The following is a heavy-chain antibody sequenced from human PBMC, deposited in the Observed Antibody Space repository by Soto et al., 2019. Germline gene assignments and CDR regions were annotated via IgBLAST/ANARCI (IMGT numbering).Heavy chain of an antibody. CDR3: AKPPPVYGPYRRTLAS. CDR1: GGTFSSYA. J-gene: IGHJ4*02. Sequence: QVQLVQSGAEVKKPGSSVKVSCKASGGTFSSYAISWVRQAPGQGLEWMGGIIPIFGTANYAQKFQGRVTITADEPKITAYMELRSLRSEDRAVYYWAKPPPVYGPYRRTLASWGQGTLSPVSS. D-gene: IGHD3-10*01. V-gene: IGHV1-69*12. CDR2: IIPIFGTA.